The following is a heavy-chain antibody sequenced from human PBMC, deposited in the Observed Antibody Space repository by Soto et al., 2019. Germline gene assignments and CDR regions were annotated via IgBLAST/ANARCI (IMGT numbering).Heavy chain of an antibody. CDR1: AW. D-gene: IGHD3-22*01. CDR2: IKSKTDGGTT. Sequence: AWMNWVRQAPGKGLEWVGRIKSKTDGGTTDYAAPVKVRFTISSDDSKNTLYLQMNSLKTEDTAVYYCTTLSTFYYDTTDLWGQGTQVTVSS. J-gene: IGHJ5*02. V-gene: IGHV3-15*07. CDR3: TTLSTFYYDTTDL.